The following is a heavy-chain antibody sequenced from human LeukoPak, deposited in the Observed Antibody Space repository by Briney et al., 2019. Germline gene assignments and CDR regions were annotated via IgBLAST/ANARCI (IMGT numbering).Heavy chain of an antibody. CDR2: ISGSGGST. J-gene: IGHJ6*02. V-gene: IGHV3-23*01. Sequence: GGSLRLSCAASGFTFSSYAMSWVRQAPGKGLEWVSAISGSGGSTYYADSVKGRFTISRDNSKNTLYLQMNSLRAEDTAVYYCAKAPSDYGDYYLLGFGMDVWGQGTTVTVSS. D-gene: IGHD4-17*01. CDR1: GFTFSSYA. CDR3: AKAPSDYGDYYLLGFGMDV.